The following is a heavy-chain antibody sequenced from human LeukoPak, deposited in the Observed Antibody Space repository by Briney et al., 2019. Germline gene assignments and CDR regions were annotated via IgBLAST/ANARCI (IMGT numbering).Heavy chain of an antibody. CDR3: ARVVGSTLDY. Sequence: GGSLRLSCAASGFTFSSYAMSWVRQAPGKGLEWVSAISGSGGTISYADSVKGRFTISRDNAKNLLYLQMNSLRAEDTAVYYCARVVGSTLDYWGQGTLVTVSS. D-gene: IGHD1-26*01. CDR1: GFTFSSYA. V-gene: IGHV3-23*01. CDR2: ISGSGGTI. J-gene: IGHJ4*02.